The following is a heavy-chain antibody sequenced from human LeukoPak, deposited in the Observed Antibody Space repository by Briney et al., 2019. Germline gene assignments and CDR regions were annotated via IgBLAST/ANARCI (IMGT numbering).Heavy chain of an antibody. CDR2: IYYSGST. J-gene: IGHJ6*03. V-gene: IGHV4-39*01. Sequence: SETLSLTCTVSGGSISSSSYYRGWLRQPPGKGLEWIGSIYYSGSTYYNPSLKSRVTISVDTSKNQFSLKLSSVTAADTAVYYCARGPRDSSGYYPLFYYYYYMDVWGKGTTVTVSS. D-gene: IGHD3-22*01. CDR3: ARGPRDSSGYYPLFYYYYYMDV. CDR1: GGSISSSSYY.